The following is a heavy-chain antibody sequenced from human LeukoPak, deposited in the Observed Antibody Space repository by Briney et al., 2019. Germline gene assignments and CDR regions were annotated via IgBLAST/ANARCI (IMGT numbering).Heavy chain of an antibody. CDR3: AKDGFNYDFWS. J-gene: IGHJ4*02. Sequence: GGSLRLSCAASGFTFSDYYMSWIRQAPGKGLEWVSSISSSSSYMYYADSVKGRFTISRDNSKNTLYLQMNSLRAEDTAVYYCAKDGFNYDFWSWGQGTLVTVSS. V-gene: IGHV3-11*05. CDR1: GFTFSDYY. CDR2: ISSSSSYM. D-gene: IGHD3-3*01.